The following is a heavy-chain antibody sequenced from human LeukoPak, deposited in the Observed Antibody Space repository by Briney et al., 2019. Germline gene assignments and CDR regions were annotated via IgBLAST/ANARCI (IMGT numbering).Heavy chain of an antibody. D-gene: IGHD3-22*01. V-gene: IGHV3-23*01. CDR3: VRDMGYYDKV. CDR1: GFTFSSYA. Sequence: GGSLRLSCAASGFTFSSYAMSWVRQAPGKGLEWVSAISGNGRTTYYADSVKGRFTISRDNAKNTLYLQMNSLRAEDAAVYYCVRDMGYYDKVWGQGTLVTVSS. CDR2: ISGNGRTT. J-gene: IGHJ4*02.